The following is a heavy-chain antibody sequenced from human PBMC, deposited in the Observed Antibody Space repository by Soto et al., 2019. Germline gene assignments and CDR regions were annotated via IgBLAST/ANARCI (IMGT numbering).Heavy chain of an antibody. CDR1: GFTLSMSA. J-gene: IGHJ3*01. CDR3: AKDRGIIVKAGDAFDV. Sequence: GGSLRLSCASSGFTLSMSAVNWVRQAPGKGLEWVSYISDSGDRTYYADSVKGRFTISRDRSKNTVSLQMDSLRAEDTAVYYCAKDRGIIVKAGDAFDVWGRGTKVTVSS. D-gene: IGHD3-16*02. V-gene: IGHV3-23*01. CDR2: ISDSGDRT.